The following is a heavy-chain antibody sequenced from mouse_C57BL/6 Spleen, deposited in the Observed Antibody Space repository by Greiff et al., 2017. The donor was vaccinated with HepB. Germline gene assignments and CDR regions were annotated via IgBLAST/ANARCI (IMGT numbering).Heavy chain of an antibody. Sequence: EVKLVESGGGLVQPKGSLKLSCAASGFTFNTYAMHWVRQAPGKGLEWVARIRSKSSNYATYYADSVKDRFTISRDDSQSMLYLQMNNLKTEDTAMYYCVREGIYYYGSSYGGYFDVWGTGTTVTVSS. CDR3: VREGIYYYGSSYGGYFDV. CDR2: IRSKSSNYAT. CDR1: GFTFNTYA. D-gene: IGHD1-1*01. V-gene: IGHV10-3*01. J-gene: IGHJ1*03.